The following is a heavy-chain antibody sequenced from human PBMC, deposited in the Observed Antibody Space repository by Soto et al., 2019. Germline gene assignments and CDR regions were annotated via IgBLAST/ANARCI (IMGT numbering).Heavy chain of an antibody. CDR2: IFPSGAT. D-gene: IGHD5-18*01. V-gene: IGHV4-30-4*01. CDR1: GAPISGGDYH. J-gene: IGHJ2*01. CDR3: ARGSAAKRYFDL. Sequence: QVQLQESGPGLVKPSQTLSLMCTVSGAPISGGDYHWSWIRQPPGKGLEWIGYIFPSGATHYNSSLGSRITMSVEPSKSHFSLKLTSVTAADTAVYFCARGSAAKRYFDLWGRGTLVTVSS.